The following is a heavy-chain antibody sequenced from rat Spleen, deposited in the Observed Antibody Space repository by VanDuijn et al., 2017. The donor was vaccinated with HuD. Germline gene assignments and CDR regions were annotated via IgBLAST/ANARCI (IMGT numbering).Heavy chain of an antibody. D-gene: IGHD1-1*01. CDR3: TRGGYYRH. J-gene: IGHJ2*01. Sequence: EVQLVESGGGLVQPGRSMKLSCAASGFTFSNYGMAWVRQAPKKGLEWVAYISYDGGSTYYRDSVKGRFTISRDNAKSTLYLQMNSLRSEDTATYYCTRGGYYRHWGQGVMVTVSS. V-gene: IGHV5-22*01. CDR1: GFTFSNYG. CDR2: ISYDGGST.